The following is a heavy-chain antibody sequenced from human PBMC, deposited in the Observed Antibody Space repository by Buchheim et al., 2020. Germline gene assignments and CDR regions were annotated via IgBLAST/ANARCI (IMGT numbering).Heavy chain of an antibody. CDR3: ARGYYYDSTGYLNGDFDY. CDR1: GYTFSTYG. Sequence: QVQLVQSGGDLKKPGASVKVSCKTSGYTFSTYGIGWVRQAPGQGLEWMGWISGYNGDTTFAQKFQGRLTLTTATSTKTAHMEMRSLRSDDTAVYYCARGYYYDSTGYLNGDFDYWGQGTL. J-gene: IGHJ4*02. CDR2: ISGYNGDT. D-gene: IGHD3-22*01. V-gene: IGHV1-18*04.